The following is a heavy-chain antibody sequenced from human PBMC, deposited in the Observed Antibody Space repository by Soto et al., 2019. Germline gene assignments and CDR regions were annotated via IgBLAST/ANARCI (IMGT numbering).Heavy chain of an antibody. J-gene: IGHJ5*02. CDR3: ARGRSGSYYNGNWFDP. CDR2: IYYSGST. V-gene: IGHV4-31*03. Sequence: LSLTCPVSGGSISSGGYYWSWIRQHPGKGLEWIGYIYYSGSTYYNPSLKSRVTISVDTSKNQFSLKLSSVTAADTAVYYCARGRSGSYYNGNWFDPWGQGTLVTVSS. D-gene: IGHD1-26*01. CDR1: GGSISSGGYY.